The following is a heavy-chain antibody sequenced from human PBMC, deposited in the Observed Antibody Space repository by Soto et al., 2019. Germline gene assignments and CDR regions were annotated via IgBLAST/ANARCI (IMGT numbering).Heavy chain of an antibody. CDR3: AKVVDY. V-gene: IGHV3-30*18. CDR2: ISYDGSNK. D-gene: IGHD2-15*01. CDR1: GFTFSSYG. J-gene: IGHJ4*02. Sequence: QVQLVESGGGVVQPGRSLRLSCAASGFTFSSYGMHWVRQAPGKGLEWVAVISYDGSNKYYADSVKGRFTISRDNSKNTLYLQMNSLRAEDTAVYYCAKVVDYWGRGTLVTVSS.